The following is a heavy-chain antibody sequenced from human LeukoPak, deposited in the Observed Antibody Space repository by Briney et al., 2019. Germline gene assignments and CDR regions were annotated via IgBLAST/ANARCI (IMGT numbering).Heavy chain of an antibody. Sequence: ASVKVSCKASGYTFTSYCISWLRQAPRQGLEWMGWISAYNGNTNYSQKLQDRVTMTTDTSTRTAYTALRSPRSHDPAVYYCARADYGGGALYFDYCGQGPLVTVSS. CDR2: ISAYNGNT. CDR1: GYTFTSYC. V-gene: IGHV1-18*01. D-gene: IGHD4-23*01. CDR3: ARADYGGGALYFDY. J-gene: IGHJ4*02.